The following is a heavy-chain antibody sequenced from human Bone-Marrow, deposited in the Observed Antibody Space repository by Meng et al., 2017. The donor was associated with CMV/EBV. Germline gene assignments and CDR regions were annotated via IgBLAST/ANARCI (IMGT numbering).Heavy chain of an antibody. Sequence: GESLKISCAASGFIFSSHSMNWVRQAPGKGLEWVAFIRYDGSNKYYADSVKGRFTISRDNSKNTLYLQMNSLRAEDTAVYYCAKEPVNYWGQGTLVTVSS. CDR2: IRYDGSNK. V-gene: IGHV3-30*02. CDR1: GFIFSSHS. D-gene: IGHD4-11*01. CDR3: AKEPVNY. J-gene: IGHJ4*02.